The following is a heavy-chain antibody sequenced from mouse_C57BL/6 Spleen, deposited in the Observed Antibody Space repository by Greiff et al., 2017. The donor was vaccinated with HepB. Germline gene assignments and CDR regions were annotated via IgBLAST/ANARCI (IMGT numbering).Heavy chain of an antibody. CDR2: IYPRSGNT. D-gene: IGHD4-1*01. CDR1: GYTFTSYG. CDR3: AGNWDPFAY. V-gene: IGHV1-81*01. Sequence: VQLQQSGAELARPGASVKLSCKASGYTFTSYGISWVKQRTGQGLEWIGEIYPRSGNTYYNEKFKSKATLTADKSSSTAYMELLSLTSEDSAVYFCAGNWDPFAYWGQGTLVTVSA. J-gene: IGHJ3*01.